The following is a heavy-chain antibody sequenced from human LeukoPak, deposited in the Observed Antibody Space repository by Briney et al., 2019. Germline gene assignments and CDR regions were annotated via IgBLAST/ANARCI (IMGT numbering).Heavy chain of an antibody. CDR3: ARHWSHSVAQFGRSFWFDP. V-gene: IGHV4-4*07. J-gene: IGHJ5*02. Sequence: SETLSLTCIVSGGSISGYYWSWIRQPAGKGLEWIEHMDTSGHTNYNSSLMSRVTMSVDTSKNQFSLRLTSVTAADTAVYYCARHWSHSVAQFGRSFWFDPWGQGTLVTVSS. CDR1: GGSISGYY. D-gene: IGHD2-15*01. CDR2: MDTSGHT.